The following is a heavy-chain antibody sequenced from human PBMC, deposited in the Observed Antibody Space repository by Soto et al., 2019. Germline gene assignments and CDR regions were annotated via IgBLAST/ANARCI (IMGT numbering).Heavy chain of an antibody. CDR2: ISSSGSTI. J-gene: IGHJ4*02. D-gene: IGHD3-3*01. V-gene: IGHV3-48*03. CDR1: GFTFSSYE. CDR3: ARERRRIFGVAKFDY. Sequence: EVQLVESGGGLVQPGGSLRLSCAASGFTFSSYEMNWVRQAPGKGLEWVSYISSSGSTIYYADSVKGRFTISRDNAKNSLYLQMNSLRAEDTAVYYCARERRRIFGVAKFDYWGQGTLVTVSS.